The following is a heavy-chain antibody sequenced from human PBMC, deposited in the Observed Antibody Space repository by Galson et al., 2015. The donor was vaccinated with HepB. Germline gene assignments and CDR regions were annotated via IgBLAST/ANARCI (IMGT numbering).Heavy chain of an antibody. Sequence: SLRLSCAASGFTFSSSAMSWVRQAPGKGLEWVSSISGSGDLTYHADSVKGRFTISSDNSKNTLYLQMNSLRPEDTAVYYCAKVPNESGGYFWDYCGQVTLVTVSS. CDR3: AKVPNESGGYFWDY. V-gene: IGHV3-23*01. CDR2: ISGSGDLT. J-gene: IGHJ4*02. CDR1: GFTFSSSA. D-gene: IGHD3-22*01.